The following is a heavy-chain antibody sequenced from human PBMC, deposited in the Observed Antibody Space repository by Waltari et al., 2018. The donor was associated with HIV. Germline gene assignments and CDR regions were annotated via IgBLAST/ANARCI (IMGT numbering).Heavy chain of an antibody. Sequence: QVQLQESGPGLMKPSQTLSLTCSVSGASIRPPGYYWSWIRQHPEKGLEWIGHIYYSGRTYYNPSLKSRLTISMDTSKNQFSLKLSSVTAADTAVYYCARGWINGYNGPPFDYWGQGSLVSVSS. V-gene: IGHV4-31*03. CDR3: ARGWINGYNGPPFDY. J-gene: IGHJ4*02. D-gene: IGHD2-8*01. CDR1: GASIRPPGYY. CDR2: IYYSGRT.